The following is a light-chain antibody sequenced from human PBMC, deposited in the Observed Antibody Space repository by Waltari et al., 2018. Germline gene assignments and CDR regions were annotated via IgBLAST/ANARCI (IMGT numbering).Light chain of an antibody. Sequence: LAVSLGEVATINCKSSRSVVYSSNNKNYLAWYQQKPGQPPKLLIYWASTRESGVPDRFSGSGSGTDFTLTISSLQAEDVAVYYCQQYYSTRTFGQGTKVE. V-gene: IGKV4-1*01. J-gene: IGKJ1*01. CDR3: QQYYSTRT. CDR2: WAS. CDR1: RSVVYSSNNKNY.